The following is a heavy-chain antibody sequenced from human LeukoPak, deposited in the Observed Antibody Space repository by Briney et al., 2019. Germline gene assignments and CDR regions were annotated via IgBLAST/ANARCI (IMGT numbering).Heavy chain of an antibody. CDR1: GFTFSSYW. V-gene: IGHV3-7*01. CDR2: IKQDGSEK. D-gene: IGHD6-19*01. CDR3: TGFIAVAGTGLYYYMDV. Sequence: QAGGSLRLSCAASGFTFSSYWMSWVRQAPGKGLEWVANIKQDGSEKYYVDSVKGRFTISRDNAKNSLYLQMNSLRAEDTAVYYCTGFIAVAGTGLYYYMDVWGKGTTVTVSS. J-gene: IGHJ6*03.